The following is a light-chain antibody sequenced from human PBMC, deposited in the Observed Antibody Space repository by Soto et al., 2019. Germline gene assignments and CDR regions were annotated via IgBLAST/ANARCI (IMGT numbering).Light chain of an antibody. V-gene: IGLV2-14*01. Sequence: QSVLTQPASVSGSPGQSITISCTGTSSDVGGYDYVSWYQLHPGKAPKLMVFEVNNRPSGVSYRFSGSKSGNTASLTISGLQAEDEADYFYSSYSISTAYLFGTGTKATVL. CDR3: SSYSISTAYL. J-gene: IGLJ1*01. CDR2: EVN. CDR1: SSDVGGYDY.